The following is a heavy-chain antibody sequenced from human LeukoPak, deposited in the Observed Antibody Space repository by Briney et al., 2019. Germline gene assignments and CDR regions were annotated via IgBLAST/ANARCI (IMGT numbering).Heavy chain of an antibody. Sequence: ASVKVSCKASGYTFTGYYMHWVRQAPGQGLEWMGWINPNSGGTSFTQKFQGRVTMTRDTSIRTAYMEVSRLRSDDTAVYYCARGRSIEGSGSLWKYWGQGTLVTASS. D-gene: IGHD3-10*01. CDR1: GYTFTGYY. V-gene: IGHV1-2*02. J-gene: IGHJ4*02. CDR3: ARGRSIEGSGSLWKY. CDR2: INPNSGGT.